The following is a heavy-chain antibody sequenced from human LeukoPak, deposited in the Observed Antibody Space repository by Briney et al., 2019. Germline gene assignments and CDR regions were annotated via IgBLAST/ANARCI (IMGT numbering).Heavy chain of an antibody. CDR3: ARADYYDSSGLDY. V-gene: IGHV4-61*01. CDR2: IYYSGST. J-gene: IGHJ4*02. Sequence: LETLSLTCTVSGGSVSSGSYYWSWIRQPPGKGLEWIGYIYYSGSTNYNPSLKSRVTISVDTSKNQFSLKLSSVTAADTAVYYCARADYYDSSGLDYWGQGTLVTVSS. D-gene: IGHD3-22*01. CDR1: GGSVSSGSYY.